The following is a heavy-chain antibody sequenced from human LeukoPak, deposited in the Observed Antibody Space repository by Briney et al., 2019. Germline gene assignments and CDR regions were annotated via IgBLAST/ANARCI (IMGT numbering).Heavy chain of an antibody. CDR1: GFTFSSYA. Sequence: GGSLRLSCAASGFTFSSYAMSWVRQAPGKGLEWVSAISGSGGSTYYADSVKGRFTISRDNSKNTLYLQMNSLRAEDTAVYYCANDRTAAGTEYNWFDPWGQGTLVTVSS. CDR3: ANDRTAAGTEYNWFDP. D-gene: IGHD6-13*01. V-gene: IGHV3-23*01. CDR2: ISGSGGST. J-gene: IGHJ5*02.